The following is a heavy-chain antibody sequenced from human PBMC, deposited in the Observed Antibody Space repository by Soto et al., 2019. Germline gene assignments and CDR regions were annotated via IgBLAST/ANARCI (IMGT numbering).Heavy chain of an antibody. CDR1: GFTFSNYG. J-gene: IGHJ6*02. CDR3: VKDRVTEAYYYYAMDV. D-gene: IGHD2-21*02. CDR2: ISYNGSRK. V-gene: IGHV3-30*18. Sequence: GWSLRLSCAASGFTFSNYGMHWVRQAPGKGLEWVTVISYNGSRKYYADSVKGRFTISRDNSKNTLYLQMSSLRAEDTAVYYCVKDRVTEAYYYYAMDVWGQGTTVTVSS.